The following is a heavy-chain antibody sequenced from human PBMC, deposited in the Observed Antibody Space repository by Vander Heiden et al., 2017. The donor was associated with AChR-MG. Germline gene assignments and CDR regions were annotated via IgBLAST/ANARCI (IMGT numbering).Heavy chain of an antibody. V-gene: IGHV3-23*01. Sequence: EMQLLESGGGLVKPGGSLRVSCAASGFTFSSYAMTWVRQAPGKGLEWVSGISGSGGSTYYADSVKGRFTISRDNSKNTLYLQMNSLRAEDTAIYYCVRARGCSSSSCYNDYWGQGTLVTVSS. CDR3: VRARGCSSSSCYNDY. D-gene: IGHD2-2*02. CDR1: GFTFSSYA. CDR2: ISGSGGST. J-gene: IGHJ4*02.